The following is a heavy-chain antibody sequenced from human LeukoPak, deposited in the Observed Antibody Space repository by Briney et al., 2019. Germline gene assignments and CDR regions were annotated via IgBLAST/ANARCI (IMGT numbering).Heavy chain of an antibody. J-gene: IGHJ5*02. CDR3: AREGDRSWFDP. Sequence: GGSVRLSCAASGFTFSSYGMSWVRQAPGKGLEWVAVISYDGSNKYYADSVKGRFTISRDNSKNTLYLQMNSLRAEDTAVYYCAREGDRSWFDPWGQGTLVTVSS. CDR2: ISYDGSNK. CDR1: GFTFSSYG. D-gene: IGHD2-15*01. V-gene: IGHV3-30*03.